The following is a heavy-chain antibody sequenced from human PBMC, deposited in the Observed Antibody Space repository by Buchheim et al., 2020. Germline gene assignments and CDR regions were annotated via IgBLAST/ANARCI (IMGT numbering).Heavy chain of an antibody. D-gene: IGHD3-3*01. CDR3: AKDRTGVFHYGMDV. CDR2: VYTTGTT. Sequence: QVQLLESGPGLVKPSETLSLTCSVSGGSVNYYYWSWIRQAAGKGLEWIGRVYTTGTTDYNPSLKSRVTMSVDTSNTQGYLRLNSVTAADTAVYYCAKDRTGVFHYGMDVWGQGTT. J-gene: IGHJ6*02. CDR1: GGSVNYYY. V-gene: IGHV4-4*07.